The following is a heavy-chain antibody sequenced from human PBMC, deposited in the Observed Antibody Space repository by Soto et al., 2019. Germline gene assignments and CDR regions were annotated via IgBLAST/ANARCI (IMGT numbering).Heavy chain of an antibody. D-gene: IGHD2-15*01. J-gene: IGHJ3*02. Sequence: SQTLSLTCAISGDSVSSNSAAWNWIRQSPSRGLEWLGRTYYRSKCYNDYAVSVKSRITINPDTSKNQFSLQLNSVTPEDTAVYYCARDKCSGGSCYHDAFDIWGQGTMVTVSS. CDR2: TYYRSKCYN. V-gene: IGHV6-1*01. CDR1: GDSVSSNSAA. CDR3: ARDKCSGGSCYHDAFDI.